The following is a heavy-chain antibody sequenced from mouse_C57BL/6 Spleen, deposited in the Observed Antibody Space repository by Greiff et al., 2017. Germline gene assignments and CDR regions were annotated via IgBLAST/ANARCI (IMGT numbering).Heavy chain of an antibody. Sequence: VQLQQSGAELVRPGASVKLSCTASGFNIKDDYMHWVKQRPEQGLEWIGWIDPENGDTESASKFPGKATITVDTYSNPAYLQLSSLTSEDTAVYFCTPLCYYGYDGDVWGTGTTVTVSS. CDR2: IDPENGDT. V-gene: IGHV14-4*01. CDR3: TPLCYYGYDGDV. CDR1: GFNIKDDY. D-gene: IGHD2-2*01. J-gene: IGHJ1*03.